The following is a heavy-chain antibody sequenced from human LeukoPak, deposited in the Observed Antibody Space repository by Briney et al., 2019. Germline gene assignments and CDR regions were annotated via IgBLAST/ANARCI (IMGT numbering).Heavy chain of an antibody. CDR1: GYTFPDYY. CDR2: INPKSGTT. CDR3: ARGGGSSGFPDY. J-gene: IGHJ4*02. D-gene: IGHD6-19*01. Sequence: ASVKVSCKASGYTFPDYYLHWVRPAPGQGLEWLGWINPKSGTTDYAQKFQGRITVTRDTSITTVYMELYSLRSDDTALYYCARGGGSSGFPDYWGQGALVTVSS. V-gene: IGHV1-2*02.